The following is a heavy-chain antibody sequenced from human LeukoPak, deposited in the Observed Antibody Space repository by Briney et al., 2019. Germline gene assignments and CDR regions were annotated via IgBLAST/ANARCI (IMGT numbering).Heavy chain of an antibody. D-gene: IGHD3-16*01. CDR3: ARDFQGLGFDY. CDR1: GFTFSNYW. Sequence: GGSLRLSCAASGFTFSNYWMHWVRQAPGKGLVWVSRINSDGSSRGYADSVKGRFTISRDNAKDTLYLQMNSLRAEDTAVYYCARDFQGLGFDYWGQGALITVSS. J-gene: IGHJ4*02. V-gene: IGHV3-74*01. CDR2: INSDGSSR.